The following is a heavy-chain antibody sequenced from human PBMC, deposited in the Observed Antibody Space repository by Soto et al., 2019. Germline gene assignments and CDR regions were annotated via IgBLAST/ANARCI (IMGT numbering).Heavy chain of an antibody. CDR1: GFTFSSCA. J-gene: IGHJ6*03. CDR3: AKGGSRFRGRAYYYMDV. V-gene: IGHV3-23*01. Sequence: PGGSVRLSCAASGFTFSSCAMSWVRLAPGKGLEWVSAISGSGGSTYYADSVKGRFTISRDNSKNTLYLQMNSLRAEDTAVYYCAKGGSRFRGRAYYYMDVWGKGTTVTVSS. D-gene: IGHD3-3*01. CDR2: ISGSGGST.